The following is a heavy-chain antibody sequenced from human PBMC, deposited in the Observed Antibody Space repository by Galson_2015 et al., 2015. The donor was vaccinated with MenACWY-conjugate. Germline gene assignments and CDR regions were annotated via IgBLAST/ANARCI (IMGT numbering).Heavy chain of an antibody. J-gene: IGHJ6*03. V-gene: IGHV1-69*06. CDR1: GGTFSSYA. D-gene: IGHD6-13*01. Sequence: SVKVSCKALGGTFSSYAFNWVRQAPGQGLEWMGGITPMFGTANYAQKLQGRVTITADKSTSTVYMELSSLRSEDTAVYYCAREEEEGWQKGAAAGAIYYYMDVWGKGTTVTVSS. CDR2: ITPMFGTA. CDR3: AREEEEGWQKGAAAGAIYYYMDV.